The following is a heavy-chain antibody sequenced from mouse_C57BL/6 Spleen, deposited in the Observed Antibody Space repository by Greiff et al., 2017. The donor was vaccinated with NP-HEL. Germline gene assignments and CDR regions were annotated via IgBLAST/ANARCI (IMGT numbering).Heavy chain of an antibody. CDR3: ATGLGAGYFDV. D-gene: IGHD4-1*01. CDR1: GYTFTSYW. Sequence: QVHVKQPGAELVRPGSSVKLSCKASGYTFTSYWMDWVKQRPGQGLEWIGNIYPSDSETHYNQKFKDKATLTVDKSSSTAYMQLSSLTSEDSAVYYCATGLGAGYFDVWGTGTTVTVSS. V-gene: IGHV1-61*01. CDR2: IYPSDSET. J-gene: IGHJ1*03.